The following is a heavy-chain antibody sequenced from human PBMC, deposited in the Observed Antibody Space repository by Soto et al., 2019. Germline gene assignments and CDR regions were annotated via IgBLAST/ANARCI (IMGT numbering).Heavy chain of an antibody. V-gene: IGHV3-23*01. CDR2: LNPSGSNT. D-gene: IGHD1-26*01. Sequence: PVGSLRLSCAASGLTLSRHAMTWARQAPGKGLEWVATLNPSGSNTHYADSVKGRFTISRDNSKNTLYLQMNNLKPDDTAIYYCTRGPRADSSGTGAHWGQGTPVTVSS. CDR3: TRGPRADSSGTGAH. J-gene: IGHJ4*02. CDR1: GLTLSRHA.